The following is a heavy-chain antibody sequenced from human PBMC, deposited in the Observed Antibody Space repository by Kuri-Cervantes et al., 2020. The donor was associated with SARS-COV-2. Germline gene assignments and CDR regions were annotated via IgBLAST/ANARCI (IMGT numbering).Heavy chain of an antibody. V-gene: IGHV3-23*01. CDR1: GFTFSSYA. J-gene: IGHJ4*02. Sequence: GGSLRLSCATSGFTFSSYAMSWVRQAPGKGLEWVSAISGSGGSTYYADSVNGRFTIPRDNSKNTLYLQMSSLRAEDTAVYYCVKDRSGSGSYYYYFDYWGQGTLVTVSS. CDR2: ISGSGGST. CDR3: VKDRSGSGSYYYYFDY. D-gene: IGHD3-10*01.